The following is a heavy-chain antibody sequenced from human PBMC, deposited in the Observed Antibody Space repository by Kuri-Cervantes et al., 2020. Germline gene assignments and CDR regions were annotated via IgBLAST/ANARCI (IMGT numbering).Heavy chain of an antibody. D-gene: IGHD3-22*01. J-gene: IGHJ6*03. CDR1: GFTFSSYA. V-gene: IGHV3-23*01. Sequence: GESLKISCAASGFTFSSYAMSWVRQAPGKGLEWVSAISGSGGSTYYADSVKGRFTISRDNSKNTLYLQMSSLRAEDTAVYYCAKDGGRGVTYYYDSSGSGDMDVWGKGTTVTVSS. CDR2: ISGSGGST. CDR3: AKDGGRGVTYYYDSSGSGDMDV.